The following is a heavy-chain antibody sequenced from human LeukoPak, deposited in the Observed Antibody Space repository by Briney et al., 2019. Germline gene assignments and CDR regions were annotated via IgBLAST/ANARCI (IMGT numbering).Heavy chain of an antibody. D-gene: IGHD1-7*01. CDR3: ASGTGTTGSLYYYYMDV. J-gene: IGHJ6*03. CDR2: ISAYNGNT. V-gene: IGHV1-18*01. Sequence: GASVKVSCKTSGYTFTSYGISWVRQAPGQGLEWMGWISAYNGNTNYAQKLQGRVTMTTNTSTTTAYMELRSLRSDDTAVYYCASGTGTTGSLYYYYMDVGGKGTAVTVPS. CDR1: GYTFTSYG.